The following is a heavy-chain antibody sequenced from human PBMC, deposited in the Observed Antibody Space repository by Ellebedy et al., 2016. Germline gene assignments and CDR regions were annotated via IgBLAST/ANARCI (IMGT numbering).Heavy chain of an antibody. CDR2: IWYDGSNK. Sequence: GESLKISXIASNFAFSTYYMSWVRQAPGKGLEWVAVIWYDGSNKYYADSVKGRFTISRDRSRNTLYLQMNSLRAEDTAVYYCAPRAIAAPKWGQGTLVTVSS. CDR3: APRAIAAPK. V-gene: IGHV3-33*08. D-gene: IGHD6-6*01. CDR1: NFAFSTYY. J-gene: IGHJ4*02.